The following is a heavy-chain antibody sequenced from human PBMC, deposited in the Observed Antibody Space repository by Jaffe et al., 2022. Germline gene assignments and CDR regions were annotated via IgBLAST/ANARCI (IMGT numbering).Heavy chain of an antibody. D-gene: IGHD2-15*01. CDR2: VYSGGAT. J-gene: IGHJ2*01. V-gene: IGHV3-53*04. CDR1: GFTVSSNY. Sequence: EVQLVESGGGLVQPGGSLRLSCAASGFTVSSNYMSWVRQAPGKGLEWVSVVYSGGATYYADSVKGRFIISRHNSKNTLCLQMNSLRAEDTAVYYCAKPEYCSGGSCYSVWYFDLWGRGTLVTVSS. CDR3: AKPEYCSGGSCYSVWYFDL.